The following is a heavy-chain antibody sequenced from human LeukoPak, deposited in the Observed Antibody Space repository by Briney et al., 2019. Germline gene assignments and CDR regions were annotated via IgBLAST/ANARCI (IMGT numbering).Heavy chain of an antibody. D-gene: IGHD3-9*01. V-gene: IGHV3-15*01. Sequence: PGGSLRLSCAASGFTFSNAWMSWVRQAPGKGLEWVGRIKSITDGGTTDYAAPVKGRFTISRDVSKNTLYLQMNSLKTEDTAVYYCTTQGTGYYYFDYWGQGTLVTVSS. J-gene: IGHJ4*02. CDR3: TTQGTGYYYFDY. CDR1: GFTFSNAW. CDR2: IKSITDGGTT.